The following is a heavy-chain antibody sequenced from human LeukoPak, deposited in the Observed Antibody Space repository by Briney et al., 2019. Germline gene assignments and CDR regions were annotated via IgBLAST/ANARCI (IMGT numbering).Heavy chain of an antibody. Sequence: GGSLRLSCAASGFTVNEYDMHWVRQATGKGLEWVSAIGLVGDTYYVGSVKGRFTMSRDNASNKAHLQMNSLRDGDTGVYYCLRDYHGMDVWGQGTTVIVSS. V-gene: IGHV3-13*01. D-gene: IGHD3-16*02. CDR1: GFTVNEYD. J-gene: IGHJ6*02. CDR2: IGLVGDT. CDR3: LRDYHGMDV.